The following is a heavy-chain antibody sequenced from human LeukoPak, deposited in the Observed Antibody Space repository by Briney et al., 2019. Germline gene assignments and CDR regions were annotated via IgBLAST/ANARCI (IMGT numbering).Heavy chain of an antibody. CDR3: ARDLGHYYGSGSYPE. CDR2: INHSGTT. CDR1: DGSFSGYY. J-gene: IGHJ4*02. D-gene: IGHD3-10*01. Sequence: SETLSLTCAVYDGSFSGYYWSWIRQPPGKGLEWIGEINHSGTTNYNPSLKSRVTISIDTSKSQFSLKLSSVTAADTAVYYCARDLGHYYGSGSYPEWGQGTLVTVSS. V-gene: IGHV4-34*01.